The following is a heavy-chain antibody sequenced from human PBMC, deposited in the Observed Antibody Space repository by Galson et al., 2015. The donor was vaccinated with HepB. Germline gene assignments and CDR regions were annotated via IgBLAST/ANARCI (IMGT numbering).Heavy chain of an antibody. V-gene: IGHV1-69*10. Sequence: SVKVSCKASGGTFSSYAISWVRQAPGQGLEWMGGIIPIFGIANYAQKFQGRVTITADKSTSTAYMELSSLRSEDTAVYYCASQLLYCGGDCAPVYSFVTFFQHWGQGTLVTVSS. CDR1: GGTFSSYA. D-gene: IGHD2-21*02. J-gene: IGHJ1*01. CDR2: IIPIFGIA. CDR3: ASQLLYCGGDCAPVYSFVTFFQH.